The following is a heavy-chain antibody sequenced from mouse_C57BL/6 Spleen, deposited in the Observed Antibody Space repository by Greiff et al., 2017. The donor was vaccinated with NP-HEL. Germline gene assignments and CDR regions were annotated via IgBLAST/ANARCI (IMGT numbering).Heavy chain of an antibody. CDR1: GFTFSDFY. J-gene: IGHJ3*01. Sequence: EVKVVESGGGLVQSGRSLRLSCATSGFTFSDFYMEWVRQAPGKGLEWIAASRNKANDYTTEYSASVKGRFIVSRDTSQSILYLQMNALRAEDTAIYYCARDAGNYPLAYWGQGTLVTVSA. D-gene: IGHD2-1*01. CDR3: ARDAGNYPLAY. CDR2: SRNKANDYTT. V-gene: IGHV7-1*01.